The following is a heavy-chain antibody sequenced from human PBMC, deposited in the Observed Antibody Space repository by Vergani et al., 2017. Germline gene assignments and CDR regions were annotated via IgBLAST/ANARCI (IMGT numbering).Heavy chain of an antibody. Sequence: QVQLQESGPGLVQPSETLSLTCTVSGGSISSYYWSWIRQPAGKGLEWIGRIYTSGSTNYNTYLKRRVTMSVDTSKNQFSLKLISVTAADTAVYYCARDAMVYAMNNWFDPWGQGTLVTVSS. D-gene: IGHD2-8*01. CDR2: IYTSGST. CDR1: GGSISSYY. J-gene: IGHJ5*02. V-gene: IGHV4-4*07. CDR3: ARDAMVYAMNNWFDP.